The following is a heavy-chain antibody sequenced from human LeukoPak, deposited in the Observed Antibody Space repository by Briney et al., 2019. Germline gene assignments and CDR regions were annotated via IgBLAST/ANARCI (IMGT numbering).Heavy chain of an antibody. Sequence: GGSLRLSCAASGFTFSNYGMTWVRQAPGKGLQWVSAIFASGSTTSYADSVKGRFTISRDNSKNTLYLQMNSLRAEDTAVYYCAKVLGCSSTSCPPVGWFDPWGQGTLVTVSS. V-gene: IGHV3-23*01. J-gene: IGHJ5*02. D-gene: IGHD2-2*01. CDR2: IFASGSTT. CDR1: GFTFSNYG. CDR3: AKVLGCSSTSCPPVGWFDP.